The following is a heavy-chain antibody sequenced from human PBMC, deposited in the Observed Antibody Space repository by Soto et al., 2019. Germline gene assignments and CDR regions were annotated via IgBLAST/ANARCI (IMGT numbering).Heavy chain of an antibody. Sequence: QVQLVESGGGVVQPGRSLRLSCAASGFTFSSYAMHWVRQAPGKGLEWVAVISYDGSNKYYADSVKGRFTISRDNSKNTLYLQMNSLRAEDTAVYYCARALMGDAFDIWGQGTMVTVSS. CDR3: ARALMGDAFDI. CDR2: ISYDGSNK. J-gene: IGHJ3*02. V-gene: IGHV3-30-3*01. CDR1: GFTFSSYA. D-gene: IGHD2-8*01.